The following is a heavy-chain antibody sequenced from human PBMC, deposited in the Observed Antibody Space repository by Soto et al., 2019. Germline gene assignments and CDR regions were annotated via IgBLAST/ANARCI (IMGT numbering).Heavy chain of an antibody. Sequence: PGGSLRLSCAASGFTVSSNYMSWVRQAPGKGLEWVSVIYSGGSTYYADSVKGRFTISRDNSKNTLYLQMNSLRAEDTAVYYCARDRVEIVALSYYYSGMDVWGQGNTVTVS. CDR2: IYSGGST. J-gene: IGHJ6*02. CDR1: GFTVSSNY. V-gene: IGHV3-53*01. D-gene: IGHD2-21*01. CDR3: ARDRVEIVALSYYYSGMDV.